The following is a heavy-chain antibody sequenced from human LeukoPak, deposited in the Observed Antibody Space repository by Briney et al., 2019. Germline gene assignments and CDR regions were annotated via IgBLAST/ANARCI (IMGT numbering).Heavy chain of an antibody. V-gene: IGHV3-7*01. Sequence: GGSLRVSCATSGFIFSSYWMCWVRQAPGKRLEWVANIKSDGREEYYGDSVKGRFTISRDNAKNSLYLQMNSLRAEDTAVYYCARGDLWLGHWGQGSLVTVSS. CDR3: ARGDLWLGH. D-gene: IGHD3-10*01. CDR2: IKSDGREE. CDR1: GFIFSSYW. J-gene: IGHJ4*02.